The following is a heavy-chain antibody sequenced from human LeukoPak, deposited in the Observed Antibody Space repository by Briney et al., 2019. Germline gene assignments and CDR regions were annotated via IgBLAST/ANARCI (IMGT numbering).Heavy chain of an antibody. J-gene: IGHJ4*02. CDR1: GVTFSIYS. V-gene: IGHV3-21*01. CDR2: ISSSSSYI. D-gene: IGHD6-13*01. Sequence: GGSLLLSGAASGVTFSIYSVNWFRQAPGKGLEWVSSISSSSSYIYYADSVKGRFTISRDNAKNSLYLQMNSLRAEDTAVYYCARPGIAAAGGRYWGQGTLVTVSS. CDR3: ARPGIAAAGGRY.